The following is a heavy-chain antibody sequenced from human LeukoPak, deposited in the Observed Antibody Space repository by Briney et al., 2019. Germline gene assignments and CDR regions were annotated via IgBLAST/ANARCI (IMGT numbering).Heavy chain of an antibody. CDR1: GGAVSSGSYY. J-gene: IGHJ5*02. CDR3: TRTNYGDYNWFDP. Sequence: GTLSLTCTVSGGAVSSGSYYWSWIRQPPGQGLEWIGYIHYSGCTKYNPSLKSRVTMSVDTSKNQFSLKVTSVTAADTAIYYCTRTNYGDYNWFDPWGQGTLVTVSS. V-gene: IGHV4-61*01. D-gene: IGHD4-17*01. CDR2: IHYSGCT.